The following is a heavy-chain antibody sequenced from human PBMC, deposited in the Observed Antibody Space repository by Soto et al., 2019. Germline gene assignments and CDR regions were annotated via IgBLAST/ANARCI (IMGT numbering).Heavy chain of an antibody. J-gene: IGHJ4*02. V-gene: IGHV3-21*01. D-gene: IGHD6-6*01. CDR3: ASEQYSSSVLDY. CDR1: GFTFSSYS. Sequence: ESGGGLVKPGGSLRLSCAASGFTFSSYSMNWVRQAPGKGLEWVSSISSSSSYIYYADSVKGRVTISRDNAKNSLYLQMNSLRAEDTAVYYCASEQYSSSVLDYWGQGTLVTVSS. CDR2: ISSSSSYI.